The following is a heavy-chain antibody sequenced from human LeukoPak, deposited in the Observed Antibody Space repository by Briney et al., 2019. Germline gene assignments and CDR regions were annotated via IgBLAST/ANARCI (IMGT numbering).Heavy chain of an antibody. Sequence: ASVKVSCKASGYTFTGYYMHWVRQAPGQGLEWMGWINPNSGGTNYAQKFQGRVTMTRDTSISTAYMELSRLRSDDTAVYHCARGGGPTYLYCSSTSCYGYFDYWGQGTLVTVSS. D-gene: IGHD2-2*01. CDR3: ARGGGPTYLYCSSTSCYGYFDY. V-gene: IGHV1-2*02. J-gene: IGHJ4*02. CDR2: INPNSGGT. CDR1: GYTFTGYY.